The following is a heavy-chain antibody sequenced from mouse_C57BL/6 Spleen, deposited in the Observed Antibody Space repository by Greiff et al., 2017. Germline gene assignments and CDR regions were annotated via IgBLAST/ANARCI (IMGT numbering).Heavy chain of an antibody. CDR1: GFTFTDYY. D-gene: IGHD1-1*01. V-gene: IGHV7-3*01. CDR3: ARYSHVSSYWYFDV. J-gene: IGHJ1*03. CDR2: LRNKANGYTT. Sequence: EVHLVESGGGLVQPGGSLSLSCAASGFTFTDYYMSWVRQSPGKALEWLGFLRNKANGYTTEYSASVTGRFTISRDNSQSILYLQMNALRAEDSATYDCARYSHVSSYWYFDVWGTGTTVTVSS.